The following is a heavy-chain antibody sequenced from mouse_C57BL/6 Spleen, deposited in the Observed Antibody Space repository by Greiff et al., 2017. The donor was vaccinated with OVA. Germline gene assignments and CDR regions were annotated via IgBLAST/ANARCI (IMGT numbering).Heavy chain of an antibody. Sequence: VQLQQSGPGLVQPSQSLSITCTVSGFSLTSYGVHWVRQSPGKGLEWLGVIWSGGSTDYNAAFISRLSISKDNSKSQVFFKMNSLQADDTAIYYCARNFPYYYGSSYLYYYAMDYWGQGTSVTVSS. CDR2: IWSGGST. CDR3: ARNFPYYYGSSYLYYYAMDY. J-gene: IGHJ4*01. CDR1: GFSLTSYG. V-gene: IGHV2-2*01. D-gene: IGHD1-1*01.